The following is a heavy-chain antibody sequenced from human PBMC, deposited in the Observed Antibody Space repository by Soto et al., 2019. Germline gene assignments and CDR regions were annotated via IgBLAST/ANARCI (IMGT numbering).Heavy chain of an antibody. Sequence: SETLSLTCTVSGGSVSSGSYYWSWIRQPPGKGLEWIGYIYYSGSTNYNPSLKSRVTISVDTSKNQFSLKLSSVTAADTAVYYCAGRNCYDSISLDYWGQGTLVTVSS. CDR3: AGRNCYDSISLDY. V-gene: IGHV4-61*01. CDR2: IYYSGST. J-gene: IGHJ4*02. CDR1: GGSVSSGSYY. D-gene: IGHD3-22*01.